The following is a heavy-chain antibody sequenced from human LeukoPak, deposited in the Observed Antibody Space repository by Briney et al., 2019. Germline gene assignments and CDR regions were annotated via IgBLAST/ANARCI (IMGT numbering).Heavy chain of an antibody. Sequence: PGGSLRLSCVASVFTFSIYSMHSVREDLGKGLGCVALILYDGSNKYYADSVKGRFTISRDNSKNTLYLQMNSLRAEDTAVYYCAKETGLLWFGDLFDYWGQGTLVTVSS. V-gene: IGHV3-30*18. CDR3: AKETGLLWFGDLFDY. J-gene: IGHJ4*02. D-gene: IGHD3-10*01. CDR2: ILYDGSNK. CDR1: VFTFSIYS.